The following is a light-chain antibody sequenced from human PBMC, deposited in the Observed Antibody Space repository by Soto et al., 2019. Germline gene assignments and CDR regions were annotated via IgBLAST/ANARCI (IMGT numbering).Light chain of an antibody. CDR1: QSVSSSY. CDR3: QQYGSSPWP. CDR2: GAS. Sequence: EIGLTQSPGTLSLSPGERATLSCRASQSVSSSYLGWYQQKPGQAPRLLIYGASSRATGIPGRFSGSGSGTDFTLTISRLEPEDFAVYYCQQYGSSPWPFG. V-gene: IGKV3-20*01. J-gene: IGKJ2*01.